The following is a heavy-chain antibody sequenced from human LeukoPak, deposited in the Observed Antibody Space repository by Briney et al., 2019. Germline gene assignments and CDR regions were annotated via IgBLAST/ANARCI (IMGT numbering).Heavy chain of an antibody. CDR1: GGSISTSNYY. CDR3: ARGGQGVGSTRYFDY. V-gene: IGHV4-61*05. CDR2: IYYSGNT. Sequence: SETLSLTCTVSGGSISTSNYYWGWIRQPPGKGLEWIGSIYYSGNTYYNPSLKSRVTISVDTSKNQFSLKLSSVTAADTAVYYCARGGQGVGSTRYFDYWGQGTLVTVSS. J-gene: IGHJ4*02. D-gene: IGHD1-26*01.